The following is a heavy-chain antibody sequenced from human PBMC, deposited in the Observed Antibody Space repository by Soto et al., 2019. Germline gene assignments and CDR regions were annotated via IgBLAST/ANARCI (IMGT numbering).Heavy chain of an antibody. CDR3: ARNSYDFYSFYGLDV. Sequence: QVQLVQSGAEVKKPGASVKVSCKASGYIVTGYHMHWVRQAPGQGLEWMGWINPNSGGTNYAQKFQGRVTMTRDTSISTAYMELSRLRSDGTAVYYCARNSYDFYSFYGLDVWGQGTTVNVSS. D-gene: IGHD3-3*01. CDR2: INPNSGGT. CDR1: GYIVTGYH. V-gene: IGHV1-2*02. J-gene: IGHJ6*02.